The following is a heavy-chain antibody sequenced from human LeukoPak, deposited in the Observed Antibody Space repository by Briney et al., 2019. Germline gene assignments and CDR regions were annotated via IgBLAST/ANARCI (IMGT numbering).Heavy chain of an antibody. J-gene: IGHJ4*02. V-gene: IGHV4-31*03. CDR1: GVSISSGGYY. Sequence: PSETLSLTCTVSGVSISSGGYYWSWIRQHPGKGLEWIGYIYYSGSTFYNPSLKSRVTISVDTSKSQFSLKLSSVTAADTAVYYCARVDTAMVDYWGQGTLVTVSS. CDR2: IYYSGST. CDR3: ARVDTAMVDY. D-gene: IGHD5-18*01.